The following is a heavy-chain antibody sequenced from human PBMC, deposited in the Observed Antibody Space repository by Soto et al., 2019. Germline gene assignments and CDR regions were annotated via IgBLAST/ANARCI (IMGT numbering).Heavy chain of an antibody. CDR3: ARALYDILTGYYSPSYFDY. J-gene: IGHJ4*02. CDR2: INPNSGGT. V-gene: IGHV1-2*04. D-gene: IGHD3-9*01. Sequence: ASVKVSCKASGYTFTGYYMHWVRQAPGQGLEWMGWINPNSGGTNYAQKFQGWVTMTRDTSISTAYMELSRLRSDDTAVYYCARALYDILTGYYSPSYFDYWGQGTLVTVSS. CDR1: GYTFTGYY.